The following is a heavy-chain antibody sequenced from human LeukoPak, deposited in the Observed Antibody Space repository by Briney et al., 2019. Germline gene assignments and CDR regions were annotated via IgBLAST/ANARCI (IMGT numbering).Heavy chain of an antibody. CDR3: AKEDYCDSSGYYLPFTLWD. CDR2: ISYDGSNK. CDR1: GFTFSSYG. D-gene: IGHD3-22*01. J-gene: IGHJ4*02. Sequence: GSLRLSRAASGFTFSSYGMHWVRQAPGKGLEWVAVISYDGSNKYYADSVKGRFTISRDNSKNTLYLQMNSLRAEDTAVYYCAKEDYCDSSGYYLPFTLWDWGQGTLVTVSS. V-gene: IGHV3-30*18.